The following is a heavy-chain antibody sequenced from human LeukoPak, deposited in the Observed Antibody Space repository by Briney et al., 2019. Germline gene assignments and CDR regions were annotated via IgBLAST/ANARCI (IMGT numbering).Heavy chain of an antibody. J-gene: IGHJ6*02. V-gene: IGHV4-31*03. CDR2: IYYSGST. Sequence: SETLSLTCTVSGGSISSGGYYWSWIRQHPGKGLEWIGYIYYSGSTYYNPSLKSRVTISVDTSKNRFSLKLSSVTAADTAVYYCARDLPTRYYYYGMDVWGQGTTVTVSS. CDR1: GGSISSGGYY. CDR3: ARDLPTRYYYYGMDV.